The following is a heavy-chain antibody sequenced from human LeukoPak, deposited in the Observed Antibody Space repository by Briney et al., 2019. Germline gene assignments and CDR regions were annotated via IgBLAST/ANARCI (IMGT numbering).Heavy chain of an antibody. CDR1: GGSISSSSYY. CDR2: IYYSGST. D-gene: IGHD3-10*01. Sequence: PSETLSLTCTVSGGSISSSSYYWGWIRQPPGKGLEWIGSIYYSGSTYYNPSLKSRVTISVDTSKNQFSLKLSSVTAADTAVYYCASHSPGYWVRGVTREPFDYWGQGTLVTVSS. V-gene: IGHV4-39*01. J-gene: IGHJ4*02. CDR3: ASHSPGYWVRGVTREPFDY.